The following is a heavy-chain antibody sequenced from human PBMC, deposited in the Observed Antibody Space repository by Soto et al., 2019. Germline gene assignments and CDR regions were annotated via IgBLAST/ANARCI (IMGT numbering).Heavy chain of an antibody. Sequence: EVQLLESGGGFVQPGGSLRLSCAASGFTFSNYAMSWVRQAPGKGLEWVSAITAYGDTTHYADSVKGRFTISRDSPKNALYLQMNSLRAEDTAVYYCAKDPLWYASDWYPPPRFDPWGQGTPVTVSS. V-gene: IGHV3-23*01. CDR2: ITAYGDTT. J-gene: IGHJ5*02. CDR1: GFTFSNYA. D-gene: IGHD6-19*01. CDR3: AKDPLWYASDWYPPPRFDP.